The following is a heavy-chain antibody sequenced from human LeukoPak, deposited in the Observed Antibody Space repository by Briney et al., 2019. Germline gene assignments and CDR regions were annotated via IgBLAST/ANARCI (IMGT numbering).Heavy chain of an antibody. Sequence: GGSLRLSCAASGFTFSSYAMSWVRQAPGKGLEWVSAISGSGGSTYYADSVKGRFTISRDNSKNTLYLQMNSLRAEDTAVYYCAKGTSITMIVEVITTKNYFDYWGQGTLVTVSS. V-gene: IGHV3-23*01. CDR2: ISGSGGST. CDR1: GFTFSSYA. D-gene: IGHD3-22*01. J-gene: IGHJ4*02. CDR3: AKGTSITMIVEVITTKNYFDY.